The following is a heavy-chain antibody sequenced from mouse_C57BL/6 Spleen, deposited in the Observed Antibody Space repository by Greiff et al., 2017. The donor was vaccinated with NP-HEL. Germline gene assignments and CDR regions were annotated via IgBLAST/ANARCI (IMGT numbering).Heavy chain of an antibody. D-gene: IGHD2-12*01. J-gene: IGHJ4*01. CDR3: ARFLRRGYYAMDY. V-gene: IGHV1-42*01. CDR2: INPSTGGT. CDR1: GYSFTGYY. Sequence: EVQGVESGPELVKPGASVKISCKASGYSFTGYYMNWVKQSPEKSLEWIGEINPSTGGTTYNQKFKAKATLTVDKSSSTAYMQLKSLTSEDSAVYYCARFLRRGYYAMDYWGQGTSVTVSS.